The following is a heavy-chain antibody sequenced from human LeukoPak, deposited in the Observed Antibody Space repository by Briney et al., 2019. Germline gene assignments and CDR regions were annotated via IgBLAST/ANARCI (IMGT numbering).Heavy chain of an antibody. V-gene: IGHV1-69*05. D-gene: IGHD2-21*02. J-gene: IGHJ4*02. CDR2: IIPIFGTA. CDR1: GGTFSSYA. Sequence: SVKVSCKASGGTFSSYAISWVRQAPGQGLEWMGRIIPIFGTANYAQKFQGRVTITTDESTSTAYMELSSLRSEDTAVYYCLIVVTDVYYFDYWGQGTLLTVSS. CDR3: LIVVTDVYYFDY.